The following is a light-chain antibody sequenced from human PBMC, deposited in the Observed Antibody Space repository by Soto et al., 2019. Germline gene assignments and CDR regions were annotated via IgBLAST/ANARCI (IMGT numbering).Light chain of an antibody. CDR3: RSYTCSSSLVV. CDR2: EVS. V-gene: IGLV2-14*01. Sequence: QSALTQPASVSGSPGQSITISCTGTSSDLGAYNYVSWYQQHPGKAPKLMIYEVSNRPSGVSNRFSGSKSGNTASLTISGLQAEDEANYYCRSYTCSSSLVVFGGGTKLTVL. CDR1: SSDLGAYNY. J-gene: IGLJ2*01.